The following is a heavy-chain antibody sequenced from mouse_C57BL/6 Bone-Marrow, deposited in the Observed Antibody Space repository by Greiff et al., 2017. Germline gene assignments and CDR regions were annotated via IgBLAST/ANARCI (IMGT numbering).Heavy chain of an antibody. Sequence: QVQLQQSGAELVRPGTSVKMSCKASGYTFTNYWIGWAKQRPGHGLEWIGDIYPGGGYTNYTEKFKGKATLTADKSSSTAYMQFSSLTSEDSAIYYCARGYDYDVGYAMDYWGQGTSVTVSS. V-gene: IGHV1-63*01. D-gene: IGHD2-4*01. J-gene: IGHJ4*01. CDR2: IYPGGGYT. CDR3: ARGYDYDVGYAMDY. CDR1: GYTFTNYW.